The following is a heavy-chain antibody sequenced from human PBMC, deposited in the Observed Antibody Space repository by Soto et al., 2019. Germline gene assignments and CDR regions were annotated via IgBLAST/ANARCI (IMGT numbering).Heavy chain of an antibody. CDR2: IYYSGST. J-gene: IGHJ5*02. Sequence: SETLSLTCTVSGGSISSYYWSWIRQPPGKGLEWIGYIYYSGSTNYNPSLKSRVTISVDTSKNQFSLKLSSVTAADTAVYYCARDSNTYYYGSGSFGPWGQGTLVTVSS. CDR3: ARDSNTYYYGSGSFGP. CDR1: GGSISSYY. D-gene: IGHD3-10*01. V-gene: IGHV4-59*01.